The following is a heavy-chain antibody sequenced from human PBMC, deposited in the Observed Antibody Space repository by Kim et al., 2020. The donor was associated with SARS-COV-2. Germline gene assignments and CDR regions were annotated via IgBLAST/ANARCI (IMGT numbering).Heavy chain of an antibody. V-gene: IGHV3-23*01. CDR1: GFSFTSYA. Sequence: GGSLRLSCAASGFSFTSYAMNWVRQAPGKGLEWVSGISGTVSSTYYADSVRGRFTISRDNSQNTLYLQMDSLRAEDTALYYCARGNWNSWWGNFDFWGQG. D-gene: IGHD6-13*01. J-gene: IGHJ4*02. CDR3: ARGNWNSWWGNFDF. CDR2: ISGTVSST.